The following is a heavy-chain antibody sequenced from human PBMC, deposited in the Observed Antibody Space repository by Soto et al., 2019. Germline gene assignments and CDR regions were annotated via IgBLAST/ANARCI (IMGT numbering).Heavy chain of an antibody. CDR1: GFSFSTYP. D-gene: IGHD4-17*01. V-gene: IGHV3-23*01. CDR3: AKILSTVTTYYYGMDV. Sequence: GGSLRLSCAASGFSFSTYPMTWVRLAPGRGLEWVSSISASGTRAYYTDSVRGRFTISRDSSQNMVYLQMNSLRAEDTTVYYCAKILSTVTTYYYGMDVWGQGTTVTVSS. CDR2: ISASGTRA. J-gene: IGHJ6*02.